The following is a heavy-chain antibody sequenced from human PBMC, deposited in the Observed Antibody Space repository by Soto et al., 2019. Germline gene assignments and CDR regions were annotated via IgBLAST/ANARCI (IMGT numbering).Heavy chain of an antibody. CDR1: GFTFSSYA. Sequence: GGSLRLSCAASGFTFSSYAMSWVRQAPGKGLEWVSAISGSGGSTYYADSVKGRFTISRDNSKNTLYLQMNSLRAEDTAVYYCAKDGSLTTVPPWDFDYWGQGTLVTVSS. J-gene: IGHJ4*02. V-gene: IGHV3-23*01. CDR3: AKDGSLTTVPPWDFDY. CDR2: ISGSGGST. D-gene: IGHD3-3*01.